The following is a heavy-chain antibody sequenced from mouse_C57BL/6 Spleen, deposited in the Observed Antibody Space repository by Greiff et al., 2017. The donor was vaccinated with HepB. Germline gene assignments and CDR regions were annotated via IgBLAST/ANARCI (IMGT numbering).Heavy chain of an antibody. D-gene: IGHD2-1*01. CDR2: ISNLAYSI. V-gene: IGHV5-15*01. Sequence: EVKLVESGGGLVQPGGSLKLSCAASGFTFSDYGMAWVRQAPRKGPEWVAFISNLAYSIYYADTVTGRFTISRENAKNTLYLEMSSLRSEDTAMYYCARHRSRYYGNYKDAMDYWGQGTSVTVSS. CDR1: GFTFSDYG. CDR3: ARHRSRYYGNYKDAMDY. J-gene: IGHJ4*01.